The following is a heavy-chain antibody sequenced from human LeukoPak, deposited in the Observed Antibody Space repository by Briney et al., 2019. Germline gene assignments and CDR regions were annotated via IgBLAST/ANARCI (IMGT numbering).Heavy chain of an antibody. J-gene: IGHJ4*02. CDR1: GFTFSDYN. CDR3: VREKYSSGWLWYYFDF. Sequence: GGSLRLSCAASGFTFSDYNMNWVRQAPGKGLEWVSSISGNSNYIYYADSVKGRFTISRDNAKNSLFLQMNSLRAEDTAVYYCVREKYSSGWLWYYFDFWGQGTLVTVSS. CDR2: ISGNSNYI. V-gene: IGHV3-21*01. D-gene: IGHD6-19*01.